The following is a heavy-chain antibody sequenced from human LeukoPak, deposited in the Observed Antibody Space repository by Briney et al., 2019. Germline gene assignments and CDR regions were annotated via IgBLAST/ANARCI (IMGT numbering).Heavy chain of an antibody. CDR3: ARPSSYSSGWYFQH. J-gene: IGHJ1*01. D-gene: IGHD6-19*01. V-gene: IGHV3-23*01. Sequence: GGSLRLSXAASGFTFSSYAMSWVRQAPGKGLEWVSAISGSGGSTYYADSVKGRFTISRDNSKNTLYLQMNSLRAEDTAVYYCARPSSYSSGWYFQHWGQGTLVTVSS. CDR2: ISGSGGST. CDR1: GFTFSSYA.